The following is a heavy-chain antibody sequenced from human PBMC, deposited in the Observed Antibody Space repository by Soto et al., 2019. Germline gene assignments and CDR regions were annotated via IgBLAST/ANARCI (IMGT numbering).Heavy chain of an antibody. Sequence: PSETLSLTCTVSGGSISSGGYYWSWIRQHPGKGLEWIGYIYYSGSTYYNPSLKSRVTISVDTSKNQFSLKLSSVTAADTAVYYCASYYCSGGSCLVDYWSQGTLVTVSS. D-gene: IGHD2-15*01. CDR1: GGSISSGGYY. V-gene: IGHV4-31*03. J-gene: IGHJ4*02. CDR3: ASYYCSGGSCLVDY. CDR2: IYYSGST.